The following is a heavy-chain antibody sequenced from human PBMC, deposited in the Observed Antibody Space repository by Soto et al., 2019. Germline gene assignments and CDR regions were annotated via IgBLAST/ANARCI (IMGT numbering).Heavy chain of an antibody. D-gene: IGHD2-21*02. CDR2: IYSGETT. CDR3: TRDGRGLGRLSLFEY. J-gene: IGHJ4*02. CDR1: GFNVNSDY. Sequence: GGSLRLSCAASGFNVNSDYMNWVRQTPGKGLEWVASIYSGETTYYADSVRGRYTISSDKSKNTLYFQLSSLRIEDTAVYYCTRDGRGLGRLSLFEYWGQGVLVTVSS. V-gene: IGHV3-53*01.